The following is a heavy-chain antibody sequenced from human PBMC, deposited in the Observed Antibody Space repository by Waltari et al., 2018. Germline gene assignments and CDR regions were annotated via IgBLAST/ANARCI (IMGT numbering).Heavy chain of an antibody. J-gene: IGHJ4*02. CDR3: ARGGLLNQWVDY. CDR2: IYYSGST. CDR1: GGSISSYY. V-gene: IGHV4-59*01. Sequence: QVQLQESGPGLVKPSETLSLTCTVSGGSISSYYWSWIRHPPGKGLEWIGYIYYSGSTNYNPALKSRVTISVDTSKNQFSLKLSSVTAADTAVYYCARGGLLNQWVDYWGQGTLVTVSS. D-gene: IGHD1-26*01.